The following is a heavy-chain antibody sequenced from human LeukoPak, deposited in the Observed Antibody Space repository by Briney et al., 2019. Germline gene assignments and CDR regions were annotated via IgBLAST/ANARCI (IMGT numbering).Heavy chain of an antibody. CDR3: AGQNDFRLDY. D-gene: IGHD3-3*01. CDR1: GYTFSSYW. Sequence: GESLRISCKGSGYTFSSYWIGWVRQMPGKGLEWMGIIYPGDSDTRYRPSLQGQVTISVDTSIGTAYLQWSSLKASDTAIYYCAGQNDFRLDYWGQGTLVTVSS. V-gene: IGHV5-51*01. J-gene: IGHJ4*02. CDR2: IYPGDSDT.